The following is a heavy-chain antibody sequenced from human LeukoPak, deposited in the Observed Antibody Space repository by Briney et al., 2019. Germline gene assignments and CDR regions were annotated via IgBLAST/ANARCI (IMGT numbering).Heavy chain of an antibody. J-gene: IGHJ4*02. D-gene: IGHD5-18*01. CDR2: INSDGSST. V-gene: IGHV3-74*01. CDR3: AGGRGYSYGPLDY. CDR1: GFTFSSYW. Sequence: GGSLRLSCAASGFTFSSYWMHWVRQVPGKGLVWVSRINSDGSSTNYADSVKGRFTISRDNAKNTLYLQMNSLRAEDTAVYYCAGGRGYSYGPLDYWGQGTLVTVSS.